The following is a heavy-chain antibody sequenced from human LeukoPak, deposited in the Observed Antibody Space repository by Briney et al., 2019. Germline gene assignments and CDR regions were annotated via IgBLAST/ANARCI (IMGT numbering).Heavy chain of an antibody. CDR1: GFTFSSYG. J-gene: IGHJ4*02. CDR2: FSGSGGST. CDR3: ATSGLSRFGF. V-gene: IGHV3-23*01. Sequence: GGSLRLSCAASGFTFSSYGMSWVRQAPGKGLEWVSAFSGSGGSTYYADSVKGRFTTSRDNSKNTLYLQMNSLRAGDTAVYYCATSGLSRFGFWGQGTLVTVSS. D-gene: IGHD2/OR15-2a*01.